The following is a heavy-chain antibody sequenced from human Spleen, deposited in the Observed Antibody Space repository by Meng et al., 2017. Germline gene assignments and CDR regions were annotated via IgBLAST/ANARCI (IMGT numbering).Heavy chain of an antibody. Sequence: GGSLRLSCAVSGFTFSSYEMNWVRQAPGKGLEWVSYVSGSGYTIYYADSVKGRLIISRDNAKNSLYLQMNSLRVEDPAVYYCARDVGRGDLTPYYFDYWGQGTLVTVSS. D-gene: IGHD2-21*02. CDR3: ARDVGRGDLTPYYFDY. J-gene: IGHJ4*02. CDR2: VSGSGYTI. V-gene: IGHV3-48*03. CDR1: GFTFSSYE.